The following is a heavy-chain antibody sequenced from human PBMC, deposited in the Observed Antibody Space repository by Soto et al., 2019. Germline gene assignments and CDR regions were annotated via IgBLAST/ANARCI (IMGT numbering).Heavy chain of an antibody. V-gene: IGHV1-46*01. CDR2: INPSGGST. CDR1: GYTFTSYY. CDR3: ARVGGYRQRSEADYYYYGMDV. Sequence: ASVKVSCKASGYTFTSYYMHWVRQAPGQGLEWMGIINPSGGSTSYAQKFQGRVTMTRDTSTSTVYMELSSLRSEDTAVYYCARVGGYRQRSEADYYYYGMDVWGQGTTVTVSS. J-gene: IGHJ6*02. D-gene: IGHD1-26*01.